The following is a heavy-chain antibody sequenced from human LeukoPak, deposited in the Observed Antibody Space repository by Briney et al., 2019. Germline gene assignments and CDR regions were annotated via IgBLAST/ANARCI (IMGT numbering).Heavy chain of an antibody. CDR3: AGEGGSSGYYESYYYYMDV. V-gene: IGHV4-38-2*02. D-gene: IGHD3-22*01. CDR1: GYSISSGYY. Sequence: SETLSLTCTVSGYSISSGYYWGWIRQPPGKGLEWIGSIYHSGSTYYNPSLKSRVTISVDTSKNQFSLKLSSVTAADTAVYYCAGEGGSSGYYESYYYYMDVWGKGTTVTVSS. CDR2: IYHSGST. J-gene: IGHJ6*03.